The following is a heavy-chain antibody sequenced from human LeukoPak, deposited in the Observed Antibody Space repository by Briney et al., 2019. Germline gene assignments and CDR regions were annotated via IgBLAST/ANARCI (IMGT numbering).Heavy chain of an antibody. D-gene: IGHD1-26*01. V-gene: IGHV4-38-2*02. Sequence: SETLSLTCTVSGYSISNGYCWGWIRQPPGKGLQWIGTISHSGNTYYNPSLKSRVTISVDPSKNQFSLKLSSVTAADTAVYYCARPTREGGSYYYYYMDGWGKGTAVTISS. CDR2: ISHSGNT. J-gene: IGHJ6*03. CDR1: GYSISNGYC. CDR3: ARPTREGGSYYYYYMDG.